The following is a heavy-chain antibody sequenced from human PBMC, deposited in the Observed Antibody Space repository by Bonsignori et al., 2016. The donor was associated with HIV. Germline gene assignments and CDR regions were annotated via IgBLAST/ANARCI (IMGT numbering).Heavy chain of an antibody. V-gene: IGHV4-61*02. CDR2: IYTSGST. J-gene: IGHJ4*02. CDR1: GGSISSGSYY. CDR3: ARDRGYGDYVYRPFDY. D-gene: IGHD4-17*01. Sequence: SETLSLTCTVSGGSISSGSYYWSWIRQPAGKGLEWIGRIYTSGSTNYNPSLKSRVTISVDTSKNQFSLKLSSVTAADTAVYYCARDRGYGDYVYRPFDYWGQGTLVTVSS.